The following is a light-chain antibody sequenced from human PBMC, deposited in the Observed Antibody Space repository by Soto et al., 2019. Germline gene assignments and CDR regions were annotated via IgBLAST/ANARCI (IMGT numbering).Light chain of an antibody. J-gene: IGLJ1*01. CDR1: SSDVGAYNL. V-gene: IGLV2-23*02. CDR3: CSFAGGRNV. Sequence: QSALTQPASVSGSPGQSITISCSGTSSDVGAYNLVSWYQQFPGKAPKLMIFDVSQRPSGVSSRFSGSKSGSTASLTISGLQAEDEADYYCCSFAGGRNVFGTGTKLTVL. CDR2: DVS.